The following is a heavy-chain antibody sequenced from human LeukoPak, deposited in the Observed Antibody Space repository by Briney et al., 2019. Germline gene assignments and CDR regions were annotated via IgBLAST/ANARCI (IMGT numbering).Heavy chain of an antibody. Sequence: GGSLRLSCAASGFTFSNYGVHWVRQAPGKGLEWVAIIWYDGSNKYYADSVKGRFTISRDNSKNTLYLRMNSLRAEDTAVYYCARWGYDTSGYYQYYFNYWGQGTLVTVSS. J-gene: IGHJ4*02. D-gene: IGHD3-22*01. V-gene: IGHV3-33*01. CDR2: IWYDGSNK. CDR1: GFTFSNYG. CDR3: ARWGYDTSGYYQYYFNY.